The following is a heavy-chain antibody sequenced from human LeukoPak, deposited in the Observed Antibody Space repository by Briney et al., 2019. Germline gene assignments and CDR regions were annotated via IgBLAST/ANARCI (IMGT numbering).Heavy chain of an antibody. CDR1: GGSISSSSYY. Sequence: KPSETLSLTCTVSGGSISSSSYYWGWIRQPPGKGLEWIGSIYYSGSTYYNPSLESRVTISVDTSKNQFSLKLSSVTAADTAVYYCARITARGYSYVDAFDIWGQGTMVTVSS. CDR3: ARITARGYSYVDAFDI. V-gene: IGHV4-39*01. CDR2: IYYSGST. D-gene: IGHD5-18*01. J-gene: IGHJ3*02.